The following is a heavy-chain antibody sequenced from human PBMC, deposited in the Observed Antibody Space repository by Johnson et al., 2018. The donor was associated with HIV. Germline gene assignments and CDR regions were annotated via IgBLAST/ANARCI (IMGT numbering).Heavy chain of an antibody. D-gene: IGHD3-10*01. J-gene: IGHJ3*02. V-gene: IGHV3-30*03. Sequence: QVQLVESGGGVVRPGGSLRLSCAASGFTVSSNYRNWVRQAPGKGLEWVAVISYDGSNRNYADSVKGRFTISRDNSKNTLYLQMNSLRAEDTAVYFCARNRITMVQMTSHDVFDIWGQGTMVTVSS. CDR2: ISYDGSNR. CDR3: ARNRITMVQMTSHDVFDI. CDR1: GFTVSSNY.